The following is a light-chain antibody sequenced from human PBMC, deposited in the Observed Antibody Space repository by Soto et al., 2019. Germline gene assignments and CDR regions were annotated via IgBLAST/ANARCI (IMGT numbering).Light chain of an antibody. CDR2: GAS. J-gene: IGKJ1*01. V-gene: IGKV3-20*01. Sequence: EVVMTQSPATLSVSPGERATLSCRASQSVSSNLAWYQQKPGQAPRLLIYGASSRATGIPDRFSGSESGTDFTLTISRLEPEDFAVYYCQQYGSSPWTFGQGTKVDIK. CDR3: QQYGSSPWT. CDR1: QSVSSN.